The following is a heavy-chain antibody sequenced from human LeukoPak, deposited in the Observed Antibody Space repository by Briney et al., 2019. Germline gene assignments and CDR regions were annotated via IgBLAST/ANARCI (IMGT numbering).Heavy chain of an antibody. V-gene: IGHV4-61*01. D-gene: IGHD3-9*01. CDR3: ARSKGYYDILTGYSFDY. Sequence: SETLSLTCTVSGGSVSSGSYYWSWIRQPPGKGLEWIVYIYYSGSTNYNPSLKSRVTISVDTSKNQFSLKLSSVTAADTAVYYCARSKGYYDILTGYSFDYWGQGTLVTVSS. CDR1: GGSVSSGSYY. J-gene: IGHJ4*02. CDR2: IYYSGST.